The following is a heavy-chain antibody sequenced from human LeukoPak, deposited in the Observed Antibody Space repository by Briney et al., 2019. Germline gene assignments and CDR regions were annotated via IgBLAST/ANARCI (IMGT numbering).Heavy chain of an antibody. Sequence: GESLRLSCAASGFTFSSYAMSWVRQAPGKGLEWVSAISGSGGSTYYADSVKGRFTISRDNSKNTLYLQMNSLRAEDTAVYYCAKDRGGNGGYFDYWGQGTLVTVSS. V-gene: IGHV3-23*01. CDR2: ISGSGGST. CDR3: AKDRGGNGGYFDY. CDR1: GFTFSSYA. J-gene: IGHJ4*02. D-gene: IGHD2-15*01.